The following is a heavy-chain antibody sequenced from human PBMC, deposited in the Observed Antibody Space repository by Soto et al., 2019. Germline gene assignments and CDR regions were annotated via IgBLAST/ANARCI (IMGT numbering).Heavy chain of an antibody. CDR3: ARGIARGRLCP. CDR2: INPDNGNT. V-gene: IGHV1-3*01. J-gene: IGHJ5*02. Sequence: GSVKVSCKASGYTFTRYTMNWVRQAPGQRLEWMGWINPDNGNTKSSQKFQDRVIITRDTSARTAYMDLSSLRSEDTAVYYCARGIARGRLCPWGQGTLVTVSS. CDR1: GYTFTRYT. D-gene: IGHD2-15*01.